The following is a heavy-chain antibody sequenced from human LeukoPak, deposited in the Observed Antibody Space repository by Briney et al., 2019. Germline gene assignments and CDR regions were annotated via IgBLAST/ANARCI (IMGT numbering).Heavy chain of an antibody. D-gene: IGHD6-13*01. Sequence: PGGSLRLSCAASGFTFSSYEMNWVRQAPGKGLEWVSYISSSGSTIYYADSVKGRFTISRDNAKNSLYLQMNSLRAEDTAVCYCARDPAAAGSFDYWGQGTLVTVSS. CDR2: ISSSGSTI. J-gene: IGHJ4*02. CDR3: ARDPAAAGSFDY. V-gene: IGHV3-48*03. CDR1: GFTFSSYE.